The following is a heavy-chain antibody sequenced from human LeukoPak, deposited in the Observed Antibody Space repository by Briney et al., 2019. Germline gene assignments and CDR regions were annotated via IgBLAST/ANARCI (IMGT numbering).Heavy chain of an antibody. CDR1: RFTFSSYA. V-gene: IGHV3-23*01. J-gene: IGHJ4*02. Sequence: GGSLRLSCAASRFTFSSYAMSWVRQAPGKRLEWVSAISGSGGSTYYADSVKGRFIISRDNSKNTLYLQMNSLRAEDTAVYYCAKDRDYYDSSGYYYGDYWGQGTLVTVSS. D-gene: IGHD3-22*01. CDR2: ISGSGGST. CDR3: AKDRDYYDSSGYYYGDY.